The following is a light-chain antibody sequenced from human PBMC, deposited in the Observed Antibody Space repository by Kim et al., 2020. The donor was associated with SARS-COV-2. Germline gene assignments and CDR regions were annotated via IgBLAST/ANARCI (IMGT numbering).Light chain of an antibody. J-gene: IGKJ1*01. CDR1: PSVSSSY. CDR2: GAS. V-gene: IGKV3-20*01. CDR3: QQYGNSSWT. Sequence: SPGERAPPSCRASPSVSSSYLAWYQQKPGQAPRLLIYGASSRATGIPDRFSGSGSGTDFTLTISRLEPEDFAVYYCQQYGNSSWTFGQGTKVDIK.